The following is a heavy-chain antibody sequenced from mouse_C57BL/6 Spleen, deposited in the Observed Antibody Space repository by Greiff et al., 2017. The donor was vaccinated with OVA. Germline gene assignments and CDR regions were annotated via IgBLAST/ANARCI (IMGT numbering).Heavy chain of an antibody. Sequence: VKLMESGAELVKPGASVKLSCKASGYTFTEYTIHWVKQRSGQGLEWIGWFYPGSGSIKYNEKFKDKATLTADKSSSTVYMELSRLTSEDSAVYFCARHEDLDGYPYYFDYWGQGTTLTVSS. CDR2: FYPGSGSI. J-gene: IGHJ2*01. CDR3: ARHEDLDGYPYYFDY. V-gene: IGHV1-62-2*01. CDR1: GYTFTEYT. D-gene: IGHD2-3*01.